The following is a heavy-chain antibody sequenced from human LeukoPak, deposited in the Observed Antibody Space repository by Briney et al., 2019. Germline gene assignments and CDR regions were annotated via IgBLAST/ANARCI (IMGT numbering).Heavy chain of an antibody. CDR3: ARLYDGSAYHADHFDY. Sequence: GGSLRLSCAASGFTLSSYWMTWVRQAPGKGLEWVANINQDGREKYYVDSVKGRFTISRDNAKNSLYLQMSSLRVEDTAVYYCARLYDGSAYHADHFDYWGQGTLVIVSS. D-gene: IGHD3-22*01. CDR2: INQDGREK. CDR1: GFTLSSYW. V-gene: IGHV3-7*01. J-gene: IGHJ4*02.